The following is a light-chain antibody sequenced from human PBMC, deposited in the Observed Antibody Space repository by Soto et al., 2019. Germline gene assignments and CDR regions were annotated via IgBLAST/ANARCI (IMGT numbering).Light chain of an antibody. V-gene: IGLV2-23*02. CDR1: SSDFGSYNL. CDR2: EVS. CDR3: CSHAGSSTWV. J-gene: IGLJ2*01. Sequence: QSALTHPASVSGSPGQSITISCTGTSSDFGSYNLVSWYPQHPGKAPKLMIYEVSKRPSGVSNRFSGSKSGNTASLTISGLQAEDEADYHCCSHAGSSTWVFGGGTKLTVL.